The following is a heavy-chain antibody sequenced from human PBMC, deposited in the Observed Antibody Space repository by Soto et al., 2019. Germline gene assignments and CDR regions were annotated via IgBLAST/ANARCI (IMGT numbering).Heavy chain of an antibody. CDR2: ISSSSSYI. V-gene: IGHV3-21*01. CDR1: GFTFSSYS. J-gene: IGHJ4*02. CDR3: ARENIVVVPAARASFDY. D-gene: IGHD2-2*01. Sequence: EVQLVESGGGLVKPGGSLRLSCAASGFTFSSYSMNWVRQAPGKGLEWVSSISSSSSYIYYADSVKGRFTISRDNAKNSLYLQMNSLRAKDTAVYYCARENIVVVPAARASFDYWGQGTLVTVSS.